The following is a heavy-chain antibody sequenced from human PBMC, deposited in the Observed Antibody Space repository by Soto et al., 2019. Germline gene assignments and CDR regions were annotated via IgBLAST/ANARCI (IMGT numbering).Heavy chain of an antibody. CDR2: ISYDGNNK. Sequence: QVQLVESGGGAVQPGGSRRLSCAASEFTFSNYAMHWVRQAPCKGLQWLAVISYDGNNKYYADSVEGRFTISRDNSKNTVYIQMNSLRLEDTAVYYCARGPSYSDSSVDHWGQGTLVTVSS. V-gene: IGHV3-30*03. CDR3: ARGPSYSDSSVDH. CDR1: EFTFSNYA. D-gene: IGHD4-17*01. J-gene: IGHJ4*02.